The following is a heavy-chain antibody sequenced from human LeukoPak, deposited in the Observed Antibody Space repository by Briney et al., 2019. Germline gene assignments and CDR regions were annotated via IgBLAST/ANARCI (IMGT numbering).Heavy chain of an antibody. V-gene: IGHV1-8*01. CDR1: GYTFTSYD. CDR2: MNPNSGNT. Sequence: GASVKVSCKASGYTFTSYDINWVRQATGQGLEWMGWMNPNSGNTGYAQKFQGRVTMTRNTSISTAYMELSSLRSEDTAVYYCARSLLGSGSSPSYYYYYYYMDVWGKGTTATISS. D-gene: IGHD3-10*01. J-gene: IGHJ6*03. CDR3: ARSLLGSGSSPSYYYYYYYMDV.